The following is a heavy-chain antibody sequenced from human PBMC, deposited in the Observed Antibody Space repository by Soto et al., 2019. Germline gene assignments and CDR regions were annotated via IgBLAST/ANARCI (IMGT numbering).Heavy chain of an antibody. CDR1: GASVSGDGSY. J-gene: IGHJ4*02. V-gene: IGHV4-31*03. Sequence: QVQLQESGPGLVKPSQTLSLTCLVSGASVSGDGSYCSWIRQHPGNGLEFIGYIHNSGSTYSNPSLENRVAMSIDTSKNQFSLRLSSVTAADSSVYCGARDLGSEQWFFDNWGQGILVTVSS. D-gene: IGHD6-19*01. CDR3: ARDLGSEQWFFDN. CDR2: IHNSGST.